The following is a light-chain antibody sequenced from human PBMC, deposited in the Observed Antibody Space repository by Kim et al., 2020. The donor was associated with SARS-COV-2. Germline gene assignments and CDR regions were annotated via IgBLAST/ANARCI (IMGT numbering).Light chain of an antibody. Sequence: PIPQSPSTLSASVGDRVTISCRASQSISSWLAWYQQKPGKAPNLLIYESSSLERGVPSRFSGSGSGTEFTLTISSLQPDDFATYYCQQYNSYPLTFGGGTKLEI. CDR1: QSISSW. V-gene: IGKV1-5*03. CDR3: QQYNSYPLT. CDR2: ESS. J-gene: IGKJ4*01.